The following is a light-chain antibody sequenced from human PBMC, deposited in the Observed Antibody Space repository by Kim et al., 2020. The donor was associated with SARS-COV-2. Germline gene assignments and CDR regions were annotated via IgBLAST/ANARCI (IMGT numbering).Light chain of an antibody. J-gene: IGLJ2*01. Sequence: PGQRVTIACTGSSSPIGAEYNIHWYQQVPGTAPKLLIYGNNNRPSGVPDRFSASKSGTSASLVITGLQAEDEADYYCQSYDSRLWVFGGGTQLTVL. V-gene: IGLV1-40*01. CDR1: SSPIGAEYN. CDR3: QSYDSRLWV. CDR2: GNN.